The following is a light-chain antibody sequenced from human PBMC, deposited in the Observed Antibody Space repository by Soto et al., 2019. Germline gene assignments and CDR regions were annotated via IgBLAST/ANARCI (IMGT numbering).Light chain of an antibody. V-gene: IGKV3-15*01. CDR1: QSVSSD. J-gene: IGKJ2*01. CDR3: RQYNNWPYT. CDR2: GAS. Sequence: EIVMTQSPATLSVSPGERASLSCRASQSVSSDLAWYQQNPGQAPRLLVYGASTRATGIPARFSGSGSVTEFTLTISSLQSEDFAVYYCRQYNNWPYTFGQGTKLEIK.